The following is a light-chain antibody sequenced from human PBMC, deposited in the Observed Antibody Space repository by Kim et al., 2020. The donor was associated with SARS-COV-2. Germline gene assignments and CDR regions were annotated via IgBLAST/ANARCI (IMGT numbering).Light chain of an antibody. CDR3: QQYYNYPA. V-gene: IGKV1-8*01. Sequence: AIRITQSPSSLSASTGDRVTITCRASQDISSYLAWYQQKPGKAPKLLIYAASTLQSGVPSRFSGSGSGTDFTLTISYLQSEDFATYYCQQYYNYPAFGQGTKVDIK. CDR1: QDISSY. J-gene: IGKJ1*01. CDR2: AAS.